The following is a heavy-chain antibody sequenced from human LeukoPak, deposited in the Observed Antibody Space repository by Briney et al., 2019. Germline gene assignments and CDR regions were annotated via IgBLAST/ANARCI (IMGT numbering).Heavy chain of an antibody. J-gene: IGHJ4*02. V-gene: IGHV1-46*01. Sequence: ASVKVSCKASGYTFTNYYIHWVRQAPGQGLEWVGIINPNSDYTKYTQKFQGRVTMTRDTSTSTVYMELSSLRSEDTAFYYCARDSGVDYWGQGTLVTVSS. CDR3: ARDSGVDY. CDR2: INPNSDYT. CDR1: GYTFTNYY.